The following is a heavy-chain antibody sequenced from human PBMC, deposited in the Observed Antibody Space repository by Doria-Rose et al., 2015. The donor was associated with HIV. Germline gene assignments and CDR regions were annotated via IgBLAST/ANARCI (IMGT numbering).Heavy chain of an antibody. CDR1: GGSFRGYY. J-gene: IGHJ4*02. CDR3: ARAGPEYYFDS. CDR2: INHSGSP. Sequence: QVQLQQWGAGLLKPSETLSLTCAVYGGSFRGYYWNWIRQPPGKGLEWIGEINHSGSPNHNPSLKSRVTMSVDPSRKQFSLKLNSVTAADTAVYYCARAGPEYYFDSWGQGTLVTVSS. V-gene: IGHV4-34*01.